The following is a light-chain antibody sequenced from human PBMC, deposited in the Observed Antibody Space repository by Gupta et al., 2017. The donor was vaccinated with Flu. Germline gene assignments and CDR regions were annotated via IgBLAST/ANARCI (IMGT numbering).Light chain of an antibody. CDR2: ETD. CDR3: GTWDNSRIAWV. V-gene: IGLV1-51*02. CDR1: SSNIENNY. J-gene: IGLJ3*02. Sequence: KVTISCTGKSSNIENNYVAWYQHHPGTAPKLIIYETDKQPSGIPDRFSGSKSGTSATLGITGVQTGDEADYYCGTWDNSRIAWVFGGGTKLTVL.